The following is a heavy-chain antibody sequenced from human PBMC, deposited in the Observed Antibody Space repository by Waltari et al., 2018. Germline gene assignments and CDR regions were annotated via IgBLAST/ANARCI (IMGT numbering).Heavy chain of an antibody. CDR1: GFTFSTYG. Sequence: EVQLLDSGGGLVQPGGSLRLSCAASGFTFSTYGMNWVRQAPGKGLEWVSTISASGSTYYADSVKGRFTISRDNSKDTVFLQMTSLRAEDTALYYCVQGAQNYGCWGQGTLVTVSS. D-gene: IGHD4-17*01. V-gene: IGHV3-23*01. CDR2: ISASGST. J-gene: IGHJ4*02. CDR3: VQGAQNYGC.